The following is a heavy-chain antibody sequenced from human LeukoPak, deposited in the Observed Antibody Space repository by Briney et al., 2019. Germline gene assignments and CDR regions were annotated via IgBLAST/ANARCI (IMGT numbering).Heavy chain of an antibody. Sequence: SVKVSCKASGGTFSSYAISWVRQAPGQGLEWMGGIIPIFGTANYAQKFQGRVTITADESTSTAYMELSSLRSEDTAVHYCARVTDDSSGFDYWGQGTLVTVSS. CDR2: IIPIFGTA. J-gene: IGHJ4*02. V-gene: IGHV1-69*01. CDR3: ARVTDDSSGFDY. CDR1: GGTFSSYA. D-gene: IGHD3-22*01.